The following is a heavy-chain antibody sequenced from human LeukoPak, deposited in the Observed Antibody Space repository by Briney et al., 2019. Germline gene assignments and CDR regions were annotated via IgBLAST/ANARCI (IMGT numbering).Heavy chain of an antibody. Sequence: SETLSLTCTVSGGSISSYYWSWIRQPPGKGLEWIGYIYYSGSTYYNPSLKSRVTISVDTSKNQFSLKLSSVTAADTAVYYCARGGYGSGSSWGRGTLVTVSS. CDR3: ARGGYGSGSS. J-gene: IGHJ5*02. CDR1: GGSISSYY. V-gene: IGHV4-59*08. D-gene: IGHD3-10*01. CDR2: IYYSGST.